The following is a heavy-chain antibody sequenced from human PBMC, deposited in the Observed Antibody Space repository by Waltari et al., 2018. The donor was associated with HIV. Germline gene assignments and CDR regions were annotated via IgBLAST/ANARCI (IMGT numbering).Heavy chain of an antibody. V-gene: IGHV3-21*01. CDR1: GLSLSSYS. CDR3: ANSGGIGPYGMDV. Sequence: EVQLVESGGGLVKPGGSLRLSCADSGLSLSSYSMNWVRQAPGKGREWFSSISSSSSYIYYADSVKGRFTISRDNAKNSLYLQMNSLRVEDTAVYYCANSGGIGPYGMDVWGQGTTVTVSS. D-gene: IGHD6-13*01. J-gene: IGHJ6*02. CDR2: ISSSSSYI.